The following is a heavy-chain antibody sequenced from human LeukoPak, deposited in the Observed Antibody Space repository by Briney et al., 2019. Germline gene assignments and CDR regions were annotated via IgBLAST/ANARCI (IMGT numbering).Heavy chain of an antibody. CDR1: GGSISSYY. D-gene: IGHD3-22*01. CDR2: IYYSGST. CDR3: TRGSIAYYYMDV. J-gene: IGHJ6*03. Sequence: SSETLSLTCTVSGGSISSYYWSWIRQPPGKGLEWIGNIYYSGSTNYNPSLKSRVTISVDTSKNQFSLKLSSVTAADTAVYYCTRGSIAYYYMDVWGKGTTVTISS. V-gene: IGHV4-59*01.